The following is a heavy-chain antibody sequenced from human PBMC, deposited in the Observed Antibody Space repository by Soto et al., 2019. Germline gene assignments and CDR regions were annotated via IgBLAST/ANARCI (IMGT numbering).Heavy chain of an antibody. CDR2: IYSRGST. V-gene: IGHV4-61*01. CDR1: GDSVISDHYY. CDR3: ARDIRGYSRAFDF. J-gene: IGHJ4*02. Sequence: PSDPLSHTCTVSGDSVISDHYYWTWQRQPPGKGLEWIGYIYSRGSTNYNPSLKSRVTISVDTSRNQFSLQLTSVTAADTAVYYCARDIRGYSRAFDFWGQGTLVTVS. D-gene: IGHD5-18*01.